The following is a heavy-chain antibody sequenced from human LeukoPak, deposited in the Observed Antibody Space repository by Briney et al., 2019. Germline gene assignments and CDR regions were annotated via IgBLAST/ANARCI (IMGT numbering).Heavy chain of an antibody. Sequence: PSETLSLTCAVYGGSFSDFYWNWIRQPPGKGLEWIGSIYYSGITYHNPSLKSRVTISVDTSNNQFSLKMSSVTAADTAVYFCARHQEGMVRGVLYYMDVWGKGTTVIISS. CDR2: IYYSGIT. V-gene: IGHV4-34*01. J-gene: IGHJ6*03. CDR3: ARHQEGMVRGVLYYMDV. CDR1: GGSFSDFY. D-gene: IGHD3-10*01.